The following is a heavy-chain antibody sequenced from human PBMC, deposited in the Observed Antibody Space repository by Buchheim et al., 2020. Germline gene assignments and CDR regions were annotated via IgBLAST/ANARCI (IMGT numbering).Heavy chain of an antibody. D-gene: IGHD3-3*01. CDR2: IYYSGST. CDR3: ARHKYYDFWSGSMAVWWFDP. CDR1: GGSISSYY. V-gene: IGHV4-59*01. Sequence: QVQLQESGPGLVKPSETLSLTCTVSGGSISSYYWCWSRQPPGKGLEWIGYIYYSGSTNYNPSLKSRVTIPVDTSKNQFSLMLSSVTAADTAVYYCARHKYYDFWSGSMAVWWFDPWGQGTL. J-gene: IGHJ5*02.